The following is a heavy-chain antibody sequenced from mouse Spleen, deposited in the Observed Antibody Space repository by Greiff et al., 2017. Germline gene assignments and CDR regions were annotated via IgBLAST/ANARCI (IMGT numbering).Heavy chain of an antibody. Sequence: QVQLKQPGAELVKPGASVKLSCKASGYTFTSYWMQWVKQRPGQGLEWIGEIDPSDSYTNYNQKFKGKATLTVDTSSSTAYMQLSSLTSEDSAVYYCARWRERDAMDYWGQGTSVTVSS. CDR2: IDPSDSYT. CDR3: ARWRERDAMDY. V-gene: IGHV1-50*01. J-gene: IGHJ4*01. CDR1: GYTFTSYW.